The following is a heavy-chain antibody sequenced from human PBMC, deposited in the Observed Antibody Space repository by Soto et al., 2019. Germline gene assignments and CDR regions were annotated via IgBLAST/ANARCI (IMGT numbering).Heavy chain of an antibody. D-gene: IGHD3-16*01. CDR2: IIPIFGTA. Sequence: ASVKVSCKASGGTFSSYAISWVRQAPGQGLEWMGGIIPIFGTANYAQKFQGRVTITADESTSTAYMELSSLRSEDTAVYYCGRAGIKRIMITLGESYFDSRAQRTLVPISS. V-gene: IGHV1-69*13. CDR3: GRAGIKRIMITLGESYFDS. J-gene: IGHJ1*01. CDR1: GGTFSSYA.